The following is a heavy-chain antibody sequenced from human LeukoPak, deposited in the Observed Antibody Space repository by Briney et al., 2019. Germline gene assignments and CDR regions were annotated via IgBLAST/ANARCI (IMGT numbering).Heavy chain of an antibody. CDR2: IYYSGST. CDR1: GGSISNYY. V-gene: IGHV4-59*08. D-gene: IGHD2-15*01. CDR3: ARHLSAGRPAFDI. J-gene: IGHJ3*02. Sequence: SETLSLTCTVSGGSISNYYWSWIRQPPGKGLEWIGYIYYSGSTTYNHSLKSRVTISLDTSENQFSLKLSSVSAADTALYYCARHLSAGRPAFDIWGQGTMVAVSS.